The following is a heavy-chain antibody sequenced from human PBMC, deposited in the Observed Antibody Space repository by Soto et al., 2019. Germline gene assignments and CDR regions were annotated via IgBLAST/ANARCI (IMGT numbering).Heavy chain of an antibody. Sequence: GGSLRLSCAASGFTFSSYGMHWVRQAPGKGLEWVAVISYDGSNKYYADSVKGRFTISRDNSKNTLYLQMSSLRAEDTAVYYCAKARDTVTAYDVYDMWGKGTMVTVSS. J-gene: IGHJ3*02. CDR3: AKARDTVTAYDVYDM. V-gene: IGHV3-30*18. D-gene: IGHD2-21*02. CDR1: GFTFSSYG. CDR2: ISYDGSNK.